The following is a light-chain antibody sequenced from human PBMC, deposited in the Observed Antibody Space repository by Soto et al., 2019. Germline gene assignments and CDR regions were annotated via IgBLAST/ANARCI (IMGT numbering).Light chain of an antibody. J-gene: IGKJ2*01. CDR1: QDISNY. V-gene: IGKV1-33*01. Sequence: DLQMTQSPSSLSASVGDRVTITCQASQDISNYLNWYQQKPGKAPKLLIYDASDLETGVPSRFSGGGSGTDFTFTISSLQTEDIATYYCQQYDNLPYTFGQGTTLEIK. CDR2: DAS. CDR3: QQYDNLPYT.